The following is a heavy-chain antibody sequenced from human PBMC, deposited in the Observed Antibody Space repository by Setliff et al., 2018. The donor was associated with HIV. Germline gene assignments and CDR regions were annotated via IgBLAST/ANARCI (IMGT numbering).Heavy chain of an antibody. CDR2: ISAYNGNT. CDR3: ARDRQQWLVSYYYYGMDV. V-gene: IGHV1-18*01. Sequence: ASVKVSCKASGYTFTSYGFSWVRQAPGQGLEWMGWISAYNGNTDYAQKLQGRVTMTTDTSTSTAYMELRSLRSDDTAVYYCARDRQQWLVSYYYYGMDVWGKGTTVTVS. CDR1: GYTFTSYG. D-gene: IGHD6-19*01. J-gene: IGHJ6*04.